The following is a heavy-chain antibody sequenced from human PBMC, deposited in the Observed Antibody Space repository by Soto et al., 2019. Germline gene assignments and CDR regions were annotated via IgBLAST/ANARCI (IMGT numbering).Heavy chain of an antibody. J-gene: IGHJ4*02. D-gene: IGHD3-22*01. Sequence: ASVKVSCKASGYTFTSYAMHWVRQAPGQGPEWMGWISGHNGNTNHPQSLQGRVTMTTDTSRNTAYMELRSLRSDDTAVYYCARHRFNYYDDTVYYYFDYWGQGTLVTVSS. CDR3: ARHRFNYYDDTVYYYFDY. CDR2: ISGHNGNT. V-gene: IGHV1-18*01. CDR1: GYTFTSYA.